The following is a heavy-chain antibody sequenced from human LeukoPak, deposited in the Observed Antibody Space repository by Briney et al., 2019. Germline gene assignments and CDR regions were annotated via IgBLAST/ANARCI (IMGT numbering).Heavy chain of an antibody. Sequence: SETLSLTCAVHGGSFSGYYWSWIRQPPGKGLEWIGEINHSGSTNYNPSLKSRVTISVDTSKNQFSLKLSSVTAADTAVYYCARGPFIYDSSGYYYYHLDYWGQGTLVTVSS. CDR3: ARGPFIYDSSGYYYYHLDY. D-gene: IGHD3-22*01. V-gene: IGHV4-34*01. CDR2: INHSGST. CDR1: GGSFSGYY. J-gene: IGHJ4*02.